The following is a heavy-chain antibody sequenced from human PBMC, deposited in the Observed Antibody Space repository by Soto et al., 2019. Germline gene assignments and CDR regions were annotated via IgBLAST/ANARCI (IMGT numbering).Heavy chain of an antibody. D-gene: IGHD1-26*01. Sequence: EVQLVESGGGLVQPGGSLRLSCAASGFLFGDYWMSWVRQVPGKGLEWVANVKQDGNEKYYLDSVRGRFTISRENAESSVFLQMNDLRAEDAAVYYCAGGGWEAYYWGQGVQVTVSS. CDR2: VKQDGNEK. V-gene: IGHV3-7*04. CDR3: AGGGWEAYY. J-gene: IGHJ4*02. CDR1: GFLFGDYW.